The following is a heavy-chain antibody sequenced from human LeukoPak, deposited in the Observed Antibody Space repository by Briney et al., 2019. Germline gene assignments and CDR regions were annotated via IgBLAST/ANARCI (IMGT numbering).Heavy chain of an antibody. J-gene: IGHJ6*02. V-gene: IGHV4-61*01. CDR1: GGSVSSGSYY. CDR2: IYYSGST. CDR3: AASYGYGMDV. D-gene: IGHD3-10*01. Sequence: SETLSLTCTVSGGSVSSGSYYWGWIRQPPGKGLEWIGCIYYSGSTNFNPSLKSRVTISVDTSKNQFSLKLSSVTAADTAVYYCAASYGYGMDVWGQGTTVTVSS.